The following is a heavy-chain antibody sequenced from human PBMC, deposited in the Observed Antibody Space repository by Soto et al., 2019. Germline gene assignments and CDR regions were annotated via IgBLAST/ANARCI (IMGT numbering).Heavy chain of an antibody. J-gene: IGHJ6*02. V-gene: IGHV6-1*01. D-gene: IGHD5-18*01. CDR3: ARGVQLWSNYYYYGMDV. CDR1: GDSVSGNSAA. CDR2: TYYRSKWYN. Sequence: QTLSLTCAISGDSVSGNSAAWNWIRQSPSRGLEWLGRTYYRSKWYNDYAVSVKSRITINPDTSKNQFSLQLNSVTPEDTAVYYCARGVQLWSNYYYYGMDVWGQGTTVTVSS.